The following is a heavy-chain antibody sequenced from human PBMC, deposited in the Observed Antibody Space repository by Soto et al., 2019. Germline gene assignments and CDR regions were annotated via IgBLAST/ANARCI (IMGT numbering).Heavy chain of an antibody. CDR2: ISHRGRT. Sequence: QVQLQQWGAGLLKPSETLSLTCAVYGGSFSGYSWSWIRQPPGEGLEWIGEISHRGRTNYNPSLERRVSISEDASTYQFSQRLSSVTATNTAVYYCARGVNCIDGECYTLGVYDVYASDDYYDMDVWGKGTTVTVSS. CDR1: GGSFSGYS. D-gene: IGHD2-8*01. CDR3: ARGVNCIDGECYTLGVYDVYASDDYYDMDV. J-gene: IGHJ6*03. V-gene: IGHV4-34*01.